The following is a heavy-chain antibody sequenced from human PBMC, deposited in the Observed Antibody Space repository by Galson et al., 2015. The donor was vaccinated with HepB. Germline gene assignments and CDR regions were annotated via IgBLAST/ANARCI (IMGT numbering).Heavy chain of an antibody. V-gene: IGHV1-69*13. D-gene: IGHD3-10*01. CDR3: ARVRDRGLGGREDY. CDR1: GGTFSSYA. Sequence: SVKVSCKASGGTFSSYAISWVRQAPGQGLEWIGGIIPIFGTANYAQKFQGRVTITADESTSTAYMELSSLRSEDTAVYYCARVRDRGLGGREDYWGQGTLVTVSS. J-gene: IGHJ4*02. CDR2: IIPIFGTA.